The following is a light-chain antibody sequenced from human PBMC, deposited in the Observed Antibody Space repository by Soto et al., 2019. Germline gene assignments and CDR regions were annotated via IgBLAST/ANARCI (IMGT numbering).Light chain of an antibody. V-gene: IGKV1-5*03. Sequence: DIQMTQSPSTLSASVGDRVSITCRASQSISSWLAWYQQKPGKAPRLLIYKASNLASGVPSRFSGSESATEFTLTISSLQPDESATYYCQQYNDNWTFGQGTKVEIK. CDR2: KAS. J-gene: IGKJ1*01. CDR3: QQYNDNWT. CDR1: QSISSW.